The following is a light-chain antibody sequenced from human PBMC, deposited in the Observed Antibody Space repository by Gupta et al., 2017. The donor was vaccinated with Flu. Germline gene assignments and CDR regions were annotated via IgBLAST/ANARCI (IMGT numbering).Light chain of an antibody. J-gene: IGKJ3*01. V-gene: IGKV1-39*01. Sequence: SLSASVGDRVTITCRASQSISSYLNWYQQKPGKAPKLLIYAASSLQSGVPSRFSGSGSGTDFTLTISSLQPEDFATYYCQQSYSTPVTFGHGTKVDIK. CDR2: AAS. CDR1: QSISSY. CDR3: QQSYSTPVT.